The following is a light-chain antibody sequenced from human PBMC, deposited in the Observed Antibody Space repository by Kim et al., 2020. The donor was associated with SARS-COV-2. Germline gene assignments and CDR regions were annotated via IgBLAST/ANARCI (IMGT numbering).Light chain of an antibody. V-gene: IGLV3-9*01. CDR3: QVWDSDTYL. CDR2: RDN. CDR1: SFGRKN. J-gene: IGLJ1*01. Sequence: SYELTQPLSVSVAPGQTASITCGGNSFGRKNVHWYQQKPGQAPVLVIFRDNNRPSGIPERFSASTSGNTATLTINGAQAGDEADYYCQVWDSDTYLFGTGTKVTVL.